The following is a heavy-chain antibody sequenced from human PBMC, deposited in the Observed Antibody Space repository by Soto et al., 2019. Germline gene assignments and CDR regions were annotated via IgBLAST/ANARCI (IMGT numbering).Heavy chain of an antibody. Sequence: QVQLVQSGAEVKKPGSSVKVSCKASGGTFSSYTISWVRQAPGQGLEWMGRIIPILGIANYAQKFQGRVRISAAXSTSTAYMELSSLRSEDTAVYYCARGCSSTSCFDYWGQGTLVTVSS. CDR1: GGTFSSYT. J-gene: IGHJ4*02. CDR3: ARGCSSTSCFDY. D-gene: IGHD2-2*01. CDR2: IIPILGIA. V-gene: IGHV1-69*02.